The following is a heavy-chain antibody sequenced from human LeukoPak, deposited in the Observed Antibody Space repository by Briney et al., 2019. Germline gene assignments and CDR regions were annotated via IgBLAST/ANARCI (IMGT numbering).Heavy chain of an antibody. Sequence: PGGSLRLSCAASGFTFSSYAMHWVRQAPGKGLEWVAVISYDGSNKYYADSVKGRFTTSRDNSKNTLYLQMNSLRAEDTAVYYCASEGSEYDFWSGFMYYYYGMDVWGQGTTVTVSS. V-gene: IGHV3-30-3*01. D-gene: IGHD3-3*01. CDR2: ISYDGSNK. J-gene: IGHJ6*02. CDR3: ASEGSEYDFWSGFMYYYYGMDV. CDR1: GFTFSSYA.